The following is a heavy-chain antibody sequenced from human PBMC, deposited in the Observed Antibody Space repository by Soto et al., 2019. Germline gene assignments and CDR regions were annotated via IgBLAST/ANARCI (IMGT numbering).Heavy chain of an antibody. CDR1: GFTFSSYA. CDR2: IDYSGGTT. V-gene: IGHV3-23*01. J-gene: IGHJ4*02. CDR3: AKDATRNSGWYYFDY. Sequence: EVQLLESGGGLVQTGGSLRLSCAASGFTFSSYAMGWVRQAPGKGLEWVSVIDYSGGTTYYEDSVKGRFTISRDNSKNTLFLQMNSLRAEDTAVYYCAKDATRNSGWYYFDYWGQGALVTVSS. D-gene: IGHD6-19*01.